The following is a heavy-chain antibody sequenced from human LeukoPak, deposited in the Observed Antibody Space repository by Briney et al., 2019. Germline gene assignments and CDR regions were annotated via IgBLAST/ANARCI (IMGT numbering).Heavy chain of an antibody. CDR1: GGSISSGGYY. CDR2: IYYSGST. Sequence: SETLSLTCTVSGGSISSGGYYWSWIRQHPGKGLEWIGYIYYSGSTYYNPSLKSRVTISVDTSKNQFSLKPSSVTAADTAVYYCARGGPTVSDWYFDLWGRGTLVTVSS. D-gene: IGHD4-17*01. V-gene: IGHV4-31*03. CDR3: ARGGPTVSDWYFDL. J-gene: IGHJ2*01.